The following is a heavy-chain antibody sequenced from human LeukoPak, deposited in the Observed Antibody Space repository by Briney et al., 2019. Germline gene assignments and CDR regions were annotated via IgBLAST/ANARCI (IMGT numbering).Heavy chain of an antibody. V-gene: IGHV4-59*01. J-gene: IGHJ6*03. Sequence: PSETLSLTCTVSGGSISSYYWSWIRQPPGKGLEWIGYIYYSGSTNYNPSLKSRVTISVDTSKNQFSLKLSSVTAADTAVYYCARDKAAAGDYYYYYYMDVWGKGTTVTVSS. CDR2: IYYSGST. CDR1: GGSISSYY. CDR3: ARDKAAAGDYYYYYYMDV. D-gene: IGHD6-13*01.